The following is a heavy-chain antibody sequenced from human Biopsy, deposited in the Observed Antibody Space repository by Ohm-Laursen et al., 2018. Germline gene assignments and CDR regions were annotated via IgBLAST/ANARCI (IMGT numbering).Heavy chain of an antibody. D-gene: IGHD2-15*01. Sequence: GTLSLTCPVSGVSITAYYWSWIRQPPGKGLECIGNIHHSGSTNYNPSLKSRPTISVDTSKNQFSPKLSSVTAADTAVYYCARMDCSGGSCHYYSYGMDVWGQGTTVTVSS. V-gene: IGHV4-4*09. J-gene: IGHJ6*02. CDR2: IHHSGST. CDR3: ARMDCSGGSCHYYSYGMDV. CDR1: GVSITAYY.